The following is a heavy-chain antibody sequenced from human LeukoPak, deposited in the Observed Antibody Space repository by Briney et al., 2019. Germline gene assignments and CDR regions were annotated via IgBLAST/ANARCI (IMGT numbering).Heavy chain of an antibody. CDR2: ISSGGITI. D-gene: IGHD5-18*01. V-gene: IGHV3-11*01. CDR3: ARGRQLWHSLDY. CDR1: GFTFSDYY. J-gene: IGHJ4*02. Sequence: GGSLRLSCAASGFTFSDYYMSWIRQAPGKGLEWVSYISSGGITIYYTDSVKGRFTISRDNAKNSLYLQMNSLRAEDMAVYYCARGRQLWHSLDYWGQATLVTVSS.